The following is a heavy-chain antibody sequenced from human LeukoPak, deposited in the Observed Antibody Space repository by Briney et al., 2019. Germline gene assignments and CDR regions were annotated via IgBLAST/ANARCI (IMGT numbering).Heavy chain of an antibody. CDR1: GFTFSSYA. D-gene: IGHD3-3*01. J-gene: IGHJ4*02. Sequence: GGTLRLSCAASGFTFSSYAMSWVRQAPGKGLEWVSAISCSGGSTYYADPVKGRFTISRDNSKNTLYLQMNSLRAEDTAVYYCARVGVSTYYDFWSGYYNYWGQGTLVTVSS. CDR3: ARVGVSTYYDFWSGYYNY. V-gene: IGHV3-23*01. CDR2: ISCSGGST.